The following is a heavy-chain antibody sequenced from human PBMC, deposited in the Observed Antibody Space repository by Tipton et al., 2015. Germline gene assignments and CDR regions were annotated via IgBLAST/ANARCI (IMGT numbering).Heavy chain of an antibody. CDR1: GSSVGSGNYY. Sequence: TLSLTCFVSGSSVGSGNYYWSWIRQPPGKGLEWIGHIYDSGITNHNPSLKSRVTISVDTSKNQFSLKLSSVTAADTAVYYCARGLWFGEANCFDPWGQGTLVTVSS. D-gene: IGHD3-10*01. CDR3: ARGLWFGEANCFDP. V-gene: IGHV4-61*01. CDR2: IYDSGIT. J-gene: IGHJ5*02.